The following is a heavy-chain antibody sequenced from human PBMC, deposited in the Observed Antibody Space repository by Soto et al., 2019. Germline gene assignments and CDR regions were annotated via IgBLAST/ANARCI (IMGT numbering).Heavy chain of an antibody. Sequence: QITLKESGPTLVKPTQTLTLTCTFSGFSLSTSGVGVGWIRQPPGKALEWLALIYWDDDKRYSPSLKSRLTITKDSSKHQVVLTMDNMDPVDTATYYCAHSEVIYNCFVSLGQGTLVTVCS. J-gene: IGHJ5*01. CDR2: IYWDDDK. CDR1: GFSLSTSGVG. V-gene: IGHV2-5*02. CDR3: AHSEVIYNCFVS. D-gene: IGHD2-21*01.